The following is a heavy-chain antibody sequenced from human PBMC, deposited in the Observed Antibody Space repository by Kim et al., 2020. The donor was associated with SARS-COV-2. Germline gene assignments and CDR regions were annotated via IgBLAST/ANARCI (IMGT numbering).Heavy chain of an antibody. CDR2: VFVTGTT. J-gene: IGHJ4*02. Sequence: SETLSLTCTVSGGSLSTYYWAWIRQPAGKGLEYIGRVFVTGTTNYHPSFRSRVSMSIDTSNNQFSLNVRSVTAADTAVYFCARISGGRTIDYWGQGTRVT. D-gene: IGHD3-10*01. V-gene: IGHV4-4*07. CDR1: GGSLSTYY. CDR3: ARISGGRTIDY.